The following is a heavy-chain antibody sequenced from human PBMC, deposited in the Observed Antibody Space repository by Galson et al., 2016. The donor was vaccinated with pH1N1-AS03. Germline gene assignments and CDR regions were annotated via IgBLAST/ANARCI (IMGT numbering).Heavy chain of an antibody. V-gene: IGHV3-74*01. CDR1: GFSFSTYW. D-gene: IGHD6-19*01. CDR3: AKEVGSSGWFDACDL. J-gene: IGHJ3*01. Sequence: SLRLSCAASGFSFSTYWMYWVRQAPGKGLVWLARINGDAATTNYADSVRGRFTISTDHAKNTPHLQMNRLRVEDTANYFCAKEVGSSGWFDACDLWGQGTVVTVSS. CDR2: INGDAATT.